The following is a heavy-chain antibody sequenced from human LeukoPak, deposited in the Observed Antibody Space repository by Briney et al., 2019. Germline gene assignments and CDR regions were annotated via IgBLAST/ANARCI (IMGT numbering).Heavy chain of an antibody. CDR1: GGSFNGYY. Sequence: LSLTCAVYGGSFNGYYWSWFRQPPGKGLEWVAVISYDGSNKYYADSVKGRFTISRDNSKNTLSLQMNSLRAEDTAVYYCARDVNWGQGTLVTVSS. V-gene: IGHV3-30*03. J-gene: IGHJ4*02. CDR2: ISYDGSNK. CDR3: ARDVN.